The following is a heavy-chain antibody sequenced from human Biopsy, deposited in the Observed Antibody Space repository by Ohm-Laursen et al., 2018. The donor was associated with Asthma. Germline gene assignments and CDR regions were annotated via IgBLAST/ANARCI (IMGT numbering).Heavy chain of an antibody. J-gene: IGHJ4*02. CDR2: IYRNGDT. V-gene: IGHV4-30-2*06. Sequence: TLSLTCAVSGDSIDSGDYSWTWIRQSPGVGLEWIGYIYRNGDTYYNPARKNRFTISIDKSKNQYSLRLRSVAAADTAVYYCARHRDWGSFFDYWGQGTPVTVSS. D-gene: IGHD7-27*01. CDR1: GDSIDSGDYS. CDR3: ARHRDWGSFFDY.